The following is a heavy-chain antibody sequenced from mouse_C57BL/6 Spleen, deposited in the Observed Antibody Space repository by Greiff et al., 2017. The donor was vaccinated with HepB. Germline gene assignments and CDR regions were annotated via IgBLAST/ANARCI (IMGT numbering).Heavy chain of an antibody. D-gene: IGHD3-2*02. CDR1: GYTFTSYW. CDR2: IDPSDSYT. CDR3: ERGDSSGYWFAY. Sequence: QVQLQQPGAELVKPGASVKLSCKASGYTFTSYWMQWVKQRPGQGLEWIGEIDPSDSYTNYNQKFKGKATLTVDTSSSTAYMQLSSLTSEDSAVYYCERGDSSGYWFAYWGQGTLVTVSA. V-gene: IGHV1-50*01. J-gene: IGHJ3*01.